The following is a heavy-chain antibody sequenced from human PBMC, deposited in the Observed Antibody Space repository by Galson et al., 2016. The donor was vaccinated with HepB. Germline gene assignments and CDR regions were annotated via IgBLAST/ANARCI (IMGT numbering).Heavy chain of an antibody. J-gene: IGHJ4*02. CDR3: AGRGAAGLD. Sequence: QSGAEVKKPGESLKISCRGSGYTFTNYWIGWVRQMPGKRLEWMGNIYPHDSDTRYSPTFQGQVTISADKSINTAFLQWSNLKASDTAMYYCAGRGAAGLDWGQGTRVTVSS. D-gene: IGHD6-13*01. CDR1: GYTFTNYW. CDR2: IYPHDSDT. V-gene: IGHV5-51*01.